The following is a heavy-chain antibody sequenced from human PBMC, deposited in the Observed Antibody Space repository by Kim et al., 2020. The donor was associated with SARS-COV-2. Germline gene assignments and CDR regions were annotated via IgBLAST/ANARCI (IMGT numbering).Heavy chain of an antibody. D-gene: IGHD3-10*01. CDR2: INPNSGGT. Sequence: ASVKVSCKASGYTFTGYYMHWVRQAPGQGLEWMGWINPNSGGTNYAQKFQGWVTMTRDTSISTAYMELSRLRSDDTAVYYCARERDYYGSGSFSYNWFDPWGQGTLVTVSS. J-gene: IGHJ5*02. V-gene: IGHV1-2*04. CDR3: ARERDYYGSGSFSYNWFDP. CDR1: GYTFTGYY.